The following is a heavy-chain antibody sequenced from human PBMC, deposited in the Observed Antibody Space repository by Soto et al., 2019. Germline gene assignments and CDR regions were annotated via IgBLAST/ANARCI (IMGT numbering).Heavy chain of an antibody. CDR2: IRTNVFGATT. J-gene: IGHJ4*02. V-gene: IGHV3-49*03. CDR3: GRGGAWDVSDF. CDR1: GFTFGDYG. Sequence: EVQLVESGGGLEQPGRSLRLACTASGFTFGDYGVSWIRQAPGKGLEWVGFIRTNVFGATTKYAASVKDRFIISRDDSKGIAYLQMNSLRTEDTPVYYCGRGGAWDVSDFWGQGTLVTVSS. D-gene: IGHD1-26*01.